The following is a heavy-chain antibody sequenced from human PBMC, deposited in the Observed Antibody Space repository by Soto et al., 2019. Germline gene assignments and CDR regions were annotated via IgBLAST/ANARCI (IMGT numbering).Heavy chain of an antibody. CDR3: ATAPRVYDYGDHRRIMDY. Sequence: ASVKVSCKVSGYTLTELSMHWVRQAPGKGLGWMGGFDPEDGETIYAQKFQGRVTMTEDTSTDTAYMELSSLRSEDTAVYYCATAPRVYDYGDHRRIMDYWGQGTLVTVSS. V-gene: IGHV1-24*01. D-gene: IGHD4-17*01. J-gene: IGHJ4*02. CDR2: FDPEDGET. CDR1: GYTLTELS.